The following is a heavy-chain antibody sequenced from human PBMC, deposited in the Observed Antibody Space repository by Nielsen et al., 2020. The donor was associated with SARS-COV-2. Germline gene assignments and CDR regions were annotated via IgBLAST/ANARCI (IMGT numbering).Heavy chain of an antibody. CDR3: ARPYYDFWSGYYVHYYMDV. V-gene: IGHV4-34*01. D-gene: IGHD3-3*01. CDR2: VNYRGGT. J-gene: IGHJ6*03. CDR1: GGSFGGYY. Sequence: SETLSLTCAVYGGSFGGYYWSWIRQPPGKGLEWIGEVNYRGGTNYNPSLKSRVTISMDASKNQFSLKLSSVTAADTAVYYCARPYYDFWSGYYVHYYMDVWGKGTTVTVSS.